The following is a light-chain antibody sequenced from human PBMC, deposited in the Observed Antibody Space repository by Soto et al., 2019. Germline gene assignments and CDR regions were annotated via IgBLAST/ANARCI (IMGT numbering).Light chain of an antibody. V-gene: IGKV3-20*01. CDR3: QHYNSYSEA. J-gene: IGKJ1*01. CDR2: DAS. Sequence: EIVLTQSPGALSLSPGESATLSCRASQSVSDTHVAWYQQRPGQAPRLLIYDASNRATGIPVRFSGSGSGTEFTLTISSLQPDDFATYYCQHYNSYSEAFGQGTKVDIK. CDR1: QSVSDTH.